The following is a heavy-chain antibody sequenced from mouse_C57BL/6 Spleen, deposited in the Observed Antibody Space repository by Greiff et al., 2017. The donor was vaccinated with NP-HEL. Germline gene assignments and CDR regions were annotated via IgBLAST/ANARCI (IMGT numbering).Heavy chain of an antibody. J-gene: IGHJ4*01. V-gene: IGHV14-3*01. CDR3: ARGDYYGSSSYAMDY. D-gene: IGHD1-1*01. CDR2: INPANGNT. Sequence: EVQLQQSVAELVRPGASVKLSCTASGFNIKNTYMHWVKQRPEQGLEWIGRINPANGNTKYAPKFQGKATITADTSSNTAYLQLSSLTSEDTAIYYCARGDYYGSSSYAMDYWGQGTSVTVSS. CDR1: GFNIKNTY.